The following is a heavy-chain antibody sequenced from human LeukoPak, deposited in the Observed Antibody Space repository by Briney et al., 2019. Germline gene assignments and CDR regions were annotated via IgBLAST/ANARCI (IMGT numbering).Heavy chain of an antibody. V-gene: IGHV3-21*01. CDR3: ARDGDTAMVTDY. CDR1: GFTFSFYS. CDR2: ISRSSIYI. Sequence: GGSLRLSCVASGFTFSFYSMNWVRQAPGKWLEWVSSISRSSIYIHYAHSVRGRLTISRDNAKNSLYLQMNSLRAEDTAVYYCARDGDTAMVTDYWGQGTLVTVSS. D-gene: IGHD5-18*01. J-gene: IGHJ4*02.